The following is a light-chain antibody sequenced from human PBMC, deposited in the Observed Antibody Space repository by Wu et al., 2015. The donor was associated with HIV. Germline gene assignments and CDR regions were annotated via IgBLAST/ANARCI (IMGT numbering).Light chain of an antibody. V-gene: IGKV3-20*01. CDR1: QIIPSSH. Sequence: IVLTQSPDTLSLSPGETAILSFRASQIIPSSHLAWYQQKPGQAPRLLMYGASSKPPGISDRFSGYMSAATDFTLAIFRLQPEDSAVYFCQHYGDSQFTFGRGTKVEI. CDR3: QHYGDSQFT. CDR2: GAS. J-gene: IGKJ3*01.